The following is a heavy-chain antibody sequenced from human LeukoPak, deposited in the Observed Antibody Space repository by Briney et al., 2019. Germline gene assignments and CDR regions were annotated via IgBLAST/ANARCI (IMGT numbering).Heavy chain of an antibody. CDR3: ARPYEWGSPEAFDV. V-gene: IGHV3-30*02. Sequence: PGGSLRLSCAASGFIFSDYAMHWVRQAPGKGLEWLTFIRYDGRNKYYADSLEGRFTISRDDSKNTLYLQMNRLRSDDTAVYYCARPYEWGSPEAFDVWGQGTMVTVSS. CDR2: IRYDGRNK. J-gene: IGHJ3*01. D-gene: IGHD3-16*01. CDR1: GFIFSDYA.